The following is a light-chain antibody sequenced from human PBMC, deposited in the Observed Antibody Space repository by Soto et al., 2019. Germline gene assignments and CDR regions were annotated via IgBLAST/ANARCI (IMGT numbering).Light chain of an antibody. CDR1: QSISSW. J-gene: IGKJ1*01. V-gene: IGKV1-5*03. CDR2: QAS. CDR3: QQYNGYPWT. Sequence: DIPMTQSPFTLSASVGDRVTITCRASQSISSWLAWYQQKAGSAPKLLIYQASTLQTGVPSRFSGRGSGTEFTLTISSLQPDDFATYYCQQYNGYPWTFGQGTKVEIK.